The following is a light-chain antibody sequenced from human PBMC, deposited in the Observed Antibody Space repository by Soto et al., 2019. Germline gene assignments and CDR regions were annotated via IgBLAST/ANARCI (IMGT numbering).Light chain of an antibody. CDR1: QSISDT. CDR3: QHRGEWPPGAT. CDR2: GAS. V-gene: IGKV3-15*01. J-gene: IGKJ5*01. Sequence: EIVMTQSPATLSVSPGGRATLSCRASQSISDTLAWYQQKPGQAPRLLIYGASTRAPGFPARFSGSGSGTDFTLTISSLEPEDFAVYYCQHRGEWPPGATFGQGTRLEIK.